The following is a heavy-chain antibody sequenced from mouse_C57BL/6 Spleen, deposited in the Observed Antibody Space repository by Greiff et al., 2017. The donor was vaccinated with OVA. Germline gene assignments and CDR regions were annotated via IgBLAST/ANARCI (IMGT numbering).Heavy chain of an antibody. CDR3: ARGDSSGYVKYFDD. J-gene: IGHJ2*01. CDR1: GYTFPSYW. CDR2: IDPSDSYT. Sequence: VQLQQPGAELVMPGASVKLSCKASGYTFPSYWMHWVKQRPGQGLEWIGEIDPSDSYTNYNQKFKGKSTLTVDKSSSTAYMQLSILTSEDSAVYYCARGDSSGYVKYFDDWGQGTTLTVSS. D-gene: IGHD3-2*02. V-gene: IGHV1-69*01.